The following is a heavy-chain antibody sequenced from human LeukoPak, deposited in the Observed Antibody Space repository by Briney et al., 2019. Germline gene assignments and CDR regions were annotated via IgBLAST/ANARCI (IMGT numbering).Heavy chain of an antibody. V-gene: IGHV4-59*12. J-gene: IGHJ3*02. D-gene: IGHD5-12*01. CDR3: ARESRYLYAFDI. Sequence: SETLSLTCTVSGGSISSYYWSWIRQPPGKGLEWIGSIYYSGSTYYNPSLKSRVTISVDTSKNQFSLKLSSVTAADTAVYYCARESRYLYAFDIWGQGTMVTVSS. CDR1: GGSISSYY. CDR2: IYYSGST.